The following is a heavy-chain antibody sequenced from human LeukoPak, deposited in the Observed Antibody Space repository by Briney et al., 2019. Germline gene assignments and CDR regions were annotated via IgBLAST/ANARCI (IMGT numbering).Heavy chain of an antibody. CDR3: ARLFHNSIAAAVDY. J-gene: IGHJ4*02. CDR1: GFTFSDHY. CDR2: ISSSDSDI. D-gene: IGHD6-13*01. V-gene: IGHV3-11*01. Sequence: GGSLRLSCAASGFTFSDHYMSWIRQAPGKGLEWVSYISSSDSDISYADSVKGRFAISRDNAKNSLFLQMHSLRAEDTAVYYCARLFHNSIAAAVDYWGQGTLVTVSS.